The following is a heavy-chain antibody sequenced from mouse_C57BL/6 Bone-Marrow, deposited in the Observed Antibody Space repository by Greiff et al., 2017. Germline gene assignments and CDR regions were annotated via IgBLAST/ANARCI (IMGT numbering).Heavy chain of an antibody. J-gene: IGHJ3*01. V-gene: IGHV14-4*01. CDR1: GFNIKDDY. D-gene: IGHD2-3*01. Sequence: VQLQQSGAELVRPGASVKLSCTASGFNIKDDYMHWVKQRPEQGLEWIGWIDPENGDTEYASKFQGKATITADTSSNTAYLQLSSLTSEDTAVYCCTRDDGYPWFAYWGQGTLVTVSA. CDR2: IDPENGDT. CDR3: TRDDGYPWFAY.